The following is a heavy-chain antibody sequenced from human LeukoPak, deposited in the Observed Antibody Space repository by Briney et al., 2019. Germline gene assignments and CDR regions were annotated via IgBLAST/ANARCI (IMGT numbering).Heavy chain of an antibody. CDR2: IYYSGST. CDR1: GGSISSYY. V-gene: IGHV4-59*01. D-gene: IGHD5-18*01. J-gene: IGHJ6*02. CDR3: AREGRGYSYGYAYYYGMDV. Sequence: PSETLSLTCTVSGGSISSYYWSWIRQPPGKGLEWLGYIYYSGSTNYNPSLKSRVSISVDTSKNQFSLKLSSVTAADTAVYYCAREGRGYSYGYAYYYGMDVWGQGTTVTVSS.